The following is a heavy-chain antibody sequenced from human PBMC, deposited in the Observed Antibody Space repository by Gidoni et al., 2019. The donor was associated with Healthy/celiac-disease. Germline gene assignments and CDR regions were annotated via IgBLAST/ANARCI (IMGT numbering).Heavy chain of an antibody. D-gene: IGHD3-22*01. V-gene: IGHV4-61*02. CDR3: ARVVYGSSGDVFDI. Sequence: QVQLQESGPGLVKPSQTLSLTCTVSGDSINSDPYYWNWIRQPAGKGLEWIGRIYARGSAYYNPSLRSRLIMSVDTSKNHFSLKLTSVTAADTAVYYCARVVYGSSGDVFDIWGQGTMVTVSS. J-gene: IGHJ3*02. CDR2: IYARGSA. CDR1: GDSINSDPYY.